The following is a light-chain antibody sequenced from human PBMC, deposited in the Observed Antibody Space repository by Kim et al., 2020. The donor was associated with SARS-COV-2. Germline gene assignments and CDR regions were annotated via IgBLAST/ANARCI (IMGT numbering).Light chain of an antibody. CDR1: QGINTW. V-gene: IGKV1-5*01. CDR2: DAS. Sequence: DIQLTQSPSTLSASVGDIVTIACRASQGINTWLAWYQQKPGKAPKLLIYDASTLQTGVPSRFSGSGSGAEFALTINNLQPDDFATYYCQQYNSYSPTFGQGTKVDIK. J-gene: IGKJ1*01. CDR3: QQYNSYSPT.